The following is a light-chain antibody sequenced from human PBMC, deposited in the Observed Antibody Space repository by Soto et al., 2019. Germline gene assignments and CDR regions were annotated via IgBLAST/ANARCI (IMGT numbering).Light chain of an antibody. CDR1: SSDVGGYNY. Sequence: SVLTQPPSASGSPGQSVAISCTGTSSDVGGYNYVSWYQQHPGKAPKLMIYEVNKRPSGVPDRFSASKSGNTDSLTVSGLQAEDEADYYCSSYAGSSNVFGTGTKVTV. CDR3: SSYAGSSNV. V-gene: IGLV2-8*01. CDR2: EVN. J-gene: IGLJ1*01.